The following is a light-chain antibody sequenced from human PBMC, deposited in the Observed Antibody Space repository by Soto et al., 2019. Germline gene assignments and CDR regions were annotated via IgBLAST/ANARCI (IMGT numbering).Light chain of an antibody. CDR3: QQYYDPPLT. CDR2: WAS. Sequence: DIVVTQSPDSQAVSLGERATINCKSSQSVLFSSNNNNYLAWYQQKPGQPPKLLIYWASIRESGVPDRFSGSGSGTDFTLTISSLQAEDAAVYYCQQYYDPPLTFGQGTRLEIK. J-gene: IGKJ5*01. CDR1: QSVLFSSNNNNY. V-gene: IGKV4-1*01.